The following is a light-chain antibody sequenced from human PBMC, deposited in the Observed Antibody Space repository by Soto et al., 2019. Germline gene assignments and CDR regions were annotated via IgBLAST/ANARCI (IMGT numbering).Light chain of an antibody. J-gene: IGLJ1*01. CDR3: TSYTSSSPYV. CDR1: SGDVGRYNY. Sequence: QSVLTQPASVSGSPGQSITISCTGTSGDVGRYNYVSWYQHHPGKVPKLVIYEVSKRPSGVSHRFSGSKSGNTASLTISALQAEDEADYYCTSYTSSSPYVFGTGTKVTVL. CDR2: EVS. V-gene: IGLV2-14*01.